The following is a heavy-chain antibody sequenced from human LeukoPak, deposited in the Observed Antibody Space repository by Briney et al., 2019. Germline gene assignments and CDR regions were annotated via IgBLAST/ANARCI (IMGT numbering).Heavy chain of an antibody. D-gene: IGHD3-3*01. CDR3: VIEREWLQFHY. Sequence: GGSLRLSCMISGLTFSDQWLAWVRQPPGKGLEWVADIKQDGSAKFHVASVKGRFTISRDNAKNSLYLQMDSMTAEDTAVYYCVIEREWLQFHYWGPGTRVSVSS. V-gene: IGHV3-7*03. CDR1: GLTFSDQW. J-gene: IGHJ4*02. CDR2: IKQDGSAK.